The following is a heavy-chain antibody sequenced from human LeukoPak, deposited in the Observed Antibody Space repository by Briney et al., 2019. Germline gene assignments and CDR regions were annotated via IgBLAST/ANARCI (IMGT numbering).Heavy chain of an antibody. J-gene: IGHJ5*02. CDR1: GFTFSSYG. V-gene: IGHV3-23*01. D-gene: IGHD3-22*01. CDR3: AKGSDSSGYPNWFDP. Sequence: GGSLRLSCAASGFTFSSYGMHWVRQAPGKGLEWVSAISGSGGSTYYADSVKGRFTISRDNSKNTLYLQMNSLRAEDTAVYYCAKGSDSSGYPNWFDPWGQGTLVTVSS. CDR2: ISGSGGST.